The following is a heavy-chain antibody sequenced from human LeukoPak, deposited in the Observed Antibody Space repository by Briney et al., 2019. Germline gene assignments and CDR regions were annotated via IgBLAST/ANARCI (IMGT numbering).Heavy chain of an antibody. J-gene: IGHJ6*02. V-gene: IGHV3-53*01. CDR2: IYSGGTT. CDR1: WFTVSSSY. D-gene: IGHD2-2*01. Sequence: GGSLRLSCAASWFTVSSSYMTWVRQAPGKGLEWVSVIYSGGTTYYADSVKGRFTISRDNSKNTLYLQMNSLRAEDTAVYYCARGIPYCSSTSCYESLYGMDVWGQGTTVTVSS. CDR3: ARGIPYCSSTSCYESLYGMDV.